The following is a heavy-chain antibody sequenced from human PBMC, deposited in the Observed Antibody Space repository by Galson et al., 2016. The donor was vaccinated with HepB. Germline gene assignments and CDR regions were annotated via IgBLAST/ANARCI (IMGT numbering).Heavy chain of an antibody. CDR3: ARHKNERGYSYVPFDY. CDR1: GGSISSGGYY. Sequence: TLSLTCTVSGGSISSGGYYWSWIRQHPGKGLEWIGYIHYSGSTYYNPSLESRVSISVDTSKNQFSLKLSSVTAADTAVYYCARHKNERGYSYVPFDYWGQGALVTVSS. J-gene: IGHJ4*02. D-gene: IGHD5-18*01. V-gene: IGHV4-31*03. CDR2: IHYSGST.